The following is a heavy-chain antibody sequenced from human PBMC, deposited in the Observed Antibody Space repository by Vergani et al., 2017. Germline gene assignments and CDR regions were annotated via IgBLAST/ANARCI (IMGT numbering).Heavy chain of an antibody. V-gene: IGHV1-46*03. D-gene: IGHD6-13*01. J-gene: IGHJ3*02. Sequence: QVQLVQSGAEVKKPGASVKVSCTASGYTFTSYYMHWVRQAPGQGLEWMGIINPSGGSTSYAQKFQGRLTMTRDTSTSTVYMELSSLRSEDTAVYYCTTGTSDSSSSWEPDAFDIWGQGTMVTVSS. CDR3: TTGTSDSSSSWEPDAFDI. CDR1: GYTFTSYY. CDR2: INPSGGST.